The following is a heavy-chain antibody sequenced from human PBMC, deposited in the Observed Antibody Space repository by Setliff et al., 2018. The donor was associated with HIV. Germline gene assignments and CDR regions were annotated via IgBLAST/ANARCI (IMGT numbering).Heavy chain of an antibody. CDR2: MSSSGSTK. D-gene: IGHD5-18*01. Sequence: LSLTCTVSGGSIRSSNYYWGWIRQPPGKGLEWVSYMSSSGSTKYYADSVKGRFTISRDNAKNSLYLQMNSLRAEDTAMYYCARAAEYSYGQRDYFDYWGQGMLVTVSS. J-gene: IGHJ4*02. V-gene: IGHV3-11*04. CDR1: GGSIRSSNYY. CDR3: ARAAEYSYGQRDYFDY.